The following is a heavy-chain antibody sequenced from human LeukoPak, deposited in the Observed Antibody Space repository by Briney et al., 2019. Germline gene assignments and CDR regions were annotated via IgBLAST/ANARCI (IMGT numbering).Heavy chain of an antibody. D-gene: IGHD5-18*01. CDR1: GFIFSSYG. CDR2: IYSGGST. Sequence: GGSLRPSCAASGFIFSSYGMNWVRQAPGKGLEWVSVIYSGGSTYYADSVKGRFTISRHNSKNTLYLQMNSLRAEDTAVYYCARGGAIGFSYGHFDYWGQGSLVTVSS. J-gene: IGHJ4*02. CDR3: ARGGAIGFSYGHFDY. V-gene: IGHV3-53*04.